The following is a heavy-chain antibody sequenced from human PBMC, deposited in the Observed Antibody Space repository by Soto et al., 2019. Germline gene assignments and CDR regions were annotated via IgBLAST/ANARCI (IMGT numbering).Heavy chain of an antibody. Sequence: SETLSLTCAVYGGSFSGYYWSWIRQPPGKGLEWIGEINHSVSTTYNPSLKSRVTISVDTSKNQFSLKLSSVTAAATAVYYCARDAGSLFSFAVYGMDVWGQGTTVTVSS. CDR2: INHSVST. J-gene: IGHJ6*02. CDR3: ARDAGSLFSFAVYGMDV. CDR1: GGSFSGYY. V-gene: IGHV4-34*01. D-gene: IGHD3-9*01.